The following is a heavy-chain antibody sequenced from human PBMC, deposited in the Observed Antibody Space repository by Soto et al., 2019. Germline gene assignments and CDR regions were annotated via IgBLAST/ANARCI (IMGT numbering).Heavy chain of an antibody. CDR3: ARYGVRYQLAKRPSDAFDI. D-gene: IGHD2-2*01. Sequence: PGGSLRLSCAASGFTFSSYAMSWVRQAPGKGLEWVSAISGSGGSTYYADSVKGRFTISRDNSKNTLYLQMNSLRAEDTAVYYFARYGVRYQLAKRPSDAFDIWGQGTMVTVSS. CDR2: ISGSGGST. J-gene: IGHJ3*02. V-gene: IGHV3-23*01. CDR1: GFTFSSYA.